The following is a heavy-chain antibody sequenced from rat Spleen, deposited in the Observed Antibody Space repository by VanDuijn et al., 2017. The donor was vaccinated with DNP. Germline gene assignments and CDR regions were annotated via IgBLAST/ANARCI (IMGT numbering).Heavy chain of an antibody. CDR2: IRYDDGST. CDR3: ARHVLPLRVWDY. CDR1: GFTFSDYY. D-gene: IGHD1-4*01. J-gene: IGHJ2*01. V-gene: IGHV5-22*01. Sequence: EVQLVESGGGSVQPGRSLKLSCAASGFTFSDYYMAWVRQAPTKGLEWVAYIRYDDGSTYYGDAVKGRFTIARDNAKSTLYLQMNSLRSEDMATYYCARHVLPLRVWDYWGQGVMVTVSS.